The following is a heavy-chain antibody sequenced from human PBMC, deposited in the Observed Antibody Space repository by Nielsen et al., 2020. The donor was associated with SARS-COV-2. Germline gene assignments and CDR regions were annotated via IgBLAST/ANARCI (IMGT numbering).Heavy chain of an antibody. CDR2: VYHGDSDT. CDR1: GYNFATYW. D-gene: IGHD6-13*01. J-gene: IGHJ6*02. V-gene: IGHV5-51*01. CDR3: ARLQSSTGGGMDV. Sequence: GESLKISCQGSGYNFATYWIAWVRQMPGKGLEWMGVVYHGDSDTRYSPSFQGQVIISFDKSITTAYLTWNSLQASDSAMYYCARLQSSTGGGMDVWGQGTAVTVSS.